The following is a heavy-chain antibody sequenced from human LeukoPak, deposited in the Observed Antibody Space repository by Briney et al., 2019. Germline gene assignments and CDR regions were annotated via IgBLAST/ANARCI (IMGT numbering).Heavy chain of an antibody. CDR1: GFSFNTYD. CDR2: IGASGGNT. CDR3: AKALVATSTFCSSDQH. Sequence: GGSLRLSCAASGFSFNTYDMTWVRQAPGKGLEWVSTIGASGGNTYYVDSVKGRFTISRDNSQNTLYLQMNSLRDEDTAVYYCAKALVATSTFCSSDQHWGQGSLVTVSS. V-gene: IGHV3-23*01. J-gene: IGHJ1*01. D-gene: IGHD2-21*02.